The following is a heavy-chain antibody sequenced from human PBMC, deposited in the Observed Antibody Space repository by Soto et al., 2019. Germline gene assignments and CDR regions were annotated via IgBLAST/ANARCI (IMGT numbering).Heavy chain of an antibody. D-gene: IGHD3-10*01. J-gene: IGHJ5*01. CDR2: LSGSGQSR. CDR1: GFPFSEHS. V-gene: IGHV3-23*01. Sequence: EVQLLESGADLVQPGGSLRLSCAASGFPFSEHSMSWVRQAPGKGLEWVSGLSGSGQSRYYADSVEGRFTISRDNRRKTLYLQMDSLRAEDTAVYYCAKSLGNHGEDYFFDSWGQGPWSPFP. CDR3: AKSLGNHGEDYFFDS.